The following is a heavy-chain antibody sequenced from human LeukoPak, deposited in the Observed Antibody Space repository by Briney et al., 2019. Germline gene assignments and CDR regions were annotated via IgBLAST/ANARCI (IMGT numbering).Heavy chain of an antibody. D-gene: IGHD3-22*01. CDR3: AKDRHYESNVLGY. CDR2: ISYDGSNK. CDR1: GFTFSSYD. V-gene: IGHV3-30*18. J-gene: IGHJ4*02. Sequence: PGGSLRLSCAASGFTFSSYDMHWVRQALGKGLELVAVISYDGSNKYYADSVKGRVTISRDNSKSTLYLQMNSLRAEDTAVYYCAKDRHYESNVLGYWGQGTLVTVSS.